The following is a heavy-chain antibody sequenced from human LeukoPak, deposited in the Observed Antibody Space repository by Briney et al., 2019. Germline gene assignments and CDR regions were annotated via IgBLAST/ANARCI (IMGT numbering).Heavy chain of an antibody. CDR2: IYYSGST. Sequence: PSETLSLTCTVSGGSISSSSYYWGWIRQPPGKGLEWIGSIYYSGSTYYNPSLKSRVTISVDTSKNQFSLKLSSVAAADTAVYYCARLLWGGVDYWGQGTLVTVSS. V-gene: IGHV4-39*01. CDR3: ARLLWGGVDY. J-gene: IGHJ4*02. CDR1: GGSISSSSYY. D-gene: IGHD1-26*01.